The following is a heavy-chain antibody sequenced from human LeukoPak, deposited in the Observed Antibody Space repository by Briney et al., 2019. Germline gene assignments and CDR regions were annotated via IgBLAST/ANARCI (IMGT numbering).Heavy chain of an antibody. D-gene: IGHD6-6*01. CDR2: IWYDGSNK. CDR1: GFTFRSHG. J-gene: IGHJ4*02. V-gene: IGHV3-33*01. CDR3: ARDRAARYFDY. Sequence: GGSLRLSCAASGFTFRSHGMHWVRQAPGKGLEWVSVIWYDGSNKYFADSVKGRFDISRDDSKNTLLLHMNSLIVEDTAVYYCARDRAARYFDYWVPGTLVTVSS.